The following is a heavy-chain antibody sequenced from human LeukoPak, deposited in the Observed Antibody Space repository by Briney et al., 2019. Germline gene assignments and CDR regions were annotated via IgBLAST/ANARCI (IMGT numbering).Heavy chain of an antibody. Sequence: PGGSLRLSCAASGFTFSSYGMSWVRQAPGKGLEWVSAISGSGDRTYYADSVKGRFTISRDNSKNTLDLQMNSLRAEDTAVYYCARGPSGYHNTGGQGTLVTVSS. CDR3: ARGPSGYHNT. V-gene: IGHV3-23*01. CDR2: ISGSGDRT. CDR1: GFTFSSYG. D-gene: IGHD5-12*01. J-gene: IGHJ4*02.